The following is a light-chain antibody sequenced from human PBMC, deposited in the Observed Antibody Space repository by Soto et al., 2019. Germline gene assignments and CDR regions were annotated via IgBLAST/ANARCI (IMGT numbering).Light chain of an antibody. CDR3: QQYYSTPLT. Sequence: DIVMTQSPDSLAVSLGERATINCKSSQRVLYSSNNKNYLAWYQQKPGQPPKLLIYWASTRESGVPDLFSGSGSGTDFTLTISSLQAEDVAVYYCQQYYSTPLTFGRGTKVEIK. J-gene: IGKJ4*01. V-gene: IGKV4-1*01. CDR2: WAS. CDR1: QRVLYSSNNKNY.